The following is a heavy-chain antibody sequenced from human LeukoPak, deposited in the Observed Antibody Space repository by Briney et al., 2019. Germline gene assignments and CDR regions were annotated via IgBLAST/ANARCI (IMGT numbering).Heavy chain of an antibody. CDR3: ATGGVTVYSYGPDY. D-gene: IGHD5-18*01. V-gene: IGHV1-69*13. CDR2: IIPEFEEK. Sequence: SVKVSRKAIGGIFSKWSISWVRQAPGQGLEWVGTIIPEFEEKHYAQKLQGRVTISADDSATAAYMELSSLRSDDTAIYYCATGGVTVYSYGPDYWGQGTLVAVSS. J-gene: IGHJ4*02. CDR1: GGIFSKWS.